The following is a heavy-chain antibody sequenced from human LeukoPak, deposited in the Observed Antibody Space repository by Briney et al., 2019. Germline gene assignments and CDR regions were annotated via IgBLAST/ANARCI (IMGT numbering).Heavy chain of an antibody. J-gene: IGHJ6*02. Sequence: SETLSLTCTVSGGSISSYYWSWIRQPPGKGLEWIGYIYYSGSTNYNPSLKSRVTISVDTSKNQFSLKLSSVTAADTAVYYCARDIVVVPAAPGSPYYYYGMDVWGQGTTVTVSS. CDR3: ARDIVVVPAAPGSPYYYYGMDV. D-gene: IGHD2-2*01. CDR2: IYYSGST. CDR1: GGSISSYY. V-gene: IGHV4-59*12.